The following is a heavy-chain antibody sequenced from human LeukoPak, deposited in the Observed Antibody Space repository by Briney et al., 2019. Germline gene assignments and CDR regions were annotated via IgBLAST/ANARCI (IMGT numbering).Heavy chain of an antibody. J-gene: IGHJ4*02. CDR2: IYYSGST. CDR3: ARAAYSGSYHSDY. Sequence: SETLSLTCTVSGGSISSYYWSWIRQPPGKGLEWIGYIYYSGSTNCNPSLKSRVTISVDTSKNQFSLKLSSVTAADTAVYYCARAAYSGSYHSDYWGQGTLVTVSS. V-gene: IGHV4-59*01. D-gene: IGHD1-26*01. CDR1: GGSISSYY.